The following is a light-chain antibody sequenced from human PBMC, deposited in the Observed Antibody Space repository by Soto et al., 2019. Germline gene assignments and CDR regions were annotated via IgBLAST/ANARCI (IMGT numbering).Light chain of an antibody. CDR1: SSDVGSYNL. V-gene: IGLV2-23*01. J-gene: IGLJ1*01. CDR2: ECN. CDR3: CSYAGTNTVV. Sequence: QSALTQPASVSGSPGQSITISCTGTSSDVGSYNLVSWYQQHPSKAPKLMIYECNTRPSGDSNRFSGSKSANTASLTISGLQTEDEADYYCCSYAGTNTVVFGTGTKLTVL.